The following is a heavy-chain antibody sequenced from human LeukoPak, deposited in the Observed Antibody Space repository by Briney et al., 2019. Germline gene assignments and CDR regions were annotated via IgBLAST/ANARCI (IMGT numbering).Heavy chain of an antibody. CDR2: IIGDGGLT. CDR1: GFNFRNYW. CDR3: VIDGHNWNFDY. D-gene: IGHD1-20*01. J-gene: IGHJ4*02. V-gene: IGHV3-74*01. Sequence: GGSLRLSCTASGFNFRNYWMHWVRHAPGKGRMWVSRIIGDGGLTHYADSVRGRFTISRDNAKNMLYLQMHSLRVEDTAFYFCVIDGHNWNFDYWGQGSLVTVSS.